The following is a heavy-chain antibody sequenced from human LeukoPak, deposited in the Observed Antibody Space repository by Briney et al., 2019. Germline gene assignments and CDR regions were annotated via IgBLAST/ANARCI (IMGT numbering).Heavy chain of an antibody. J-gene: IGHJ4*02. D-gene: IGHD1-26*01. CDR2: IYYSGST. CDR1: GGSISSYY. V-gene: IGHV4-59*01. Sequence: SETLSLTCTVSGGSISSYYWSWIRQPPGKGLEWIGYIYYSGSTNYNPSLKSRVTISVDTSKNQFSLKLSSVTAADTAVYYCARALIVGAVDYWGQGTLVTVSS. CDR3: ARALIVGAVDY.